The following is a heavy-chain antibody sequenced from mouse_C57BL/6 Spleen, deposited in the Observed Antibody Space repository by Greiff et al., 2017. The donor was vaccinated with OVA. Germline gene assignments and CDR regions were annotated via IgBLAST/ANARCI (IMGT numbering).Heavy chain of an antibody. CDR2: IYPSDSET. J-gene: IGHJ4*01. D-gene: IGHD2-3*01. CDR1: GYTFTSYW. V-gene: IGHV1-61*01. CDR3: ARDGYYVGGYAMDY. Sequence: QVQLKQSGAELVRPGSSVKLSCKASGYTFTSYWMDWVKQRPGQGLEWIGNIYPSDSETHYNQKFKDKATLTVDKSSSTAYMQLSSLTSEDSAVYYCARDGYYVGGYAMDYWGQGTSVTVSS.